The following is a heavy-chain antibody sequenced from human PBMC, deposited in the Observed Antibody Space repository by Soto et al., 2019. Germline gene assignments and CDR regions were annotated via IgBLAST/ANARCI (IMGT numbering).Heavy chain of an antibody. CDR1: GFTFTNAW. J-gene: IGHJ4*02. Sequence: GGSLRLSCAASGFTFTNAWMNWVRQAPGKGLEWVGRIKSNIDGGTTDHAAPVKGRFTISRDDSKNTMYLQTNSLKTEDTAMYYCATDTALRCSGGSCYSYYWGQGTLVTVSS. CDR3: ATDTALRCSGGSCYSYY. V-gene: IGHV3-15*01. CDR2: IKSNIDGGTT. D-gene: IGHD2-15*01.